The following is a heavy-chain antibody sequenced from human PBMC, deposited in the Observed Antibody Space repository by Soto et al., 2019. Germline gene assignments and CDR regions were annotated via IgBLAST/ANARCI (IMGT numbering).Heavy chain of an antibody. V-gene: IGHV1-3*01. J-gene: IGHJ4*02. CDR2: INAGNGNT. CDR1: GYTFTGYA. Sequence: GASVKVSCKASGYTFTGYAMHWVRQAPGQRLEWMGWINAGNGNTKYSQKFQGRVTITRDTSASTAYMELSSLRCEDTAVYYCANAVEVAAVFNYWGQETLVTFSP. D-gene: IGHD6-19*01. CDR3: ANAVEVAAVFNY.